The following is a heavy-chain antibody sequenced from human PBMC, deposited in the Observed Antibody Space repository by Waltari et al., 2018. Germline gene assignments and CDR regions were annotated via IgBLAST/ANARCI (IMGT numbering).Heavy chain of an antibody. CDR3: ARAPKAVAGPYYFDY. V-gene: IGHV1-69*18. CDR2: VIPLFGTA. Sequence: QVQLVQSGAEVKKPGSSVKVSCKASGGTFSSYAISWVRQAPGQGLEWMGRVIPLFGTANYAQKFQGRVTITADESTSTAYMELSSLRSEDTAVYYCARAPKAVAGPYYFDYWGQGTLVTVSS. CDR1: GGTFSSYA. D-gene: IGHD6-19*01. J-gene: IGHJ4*02.